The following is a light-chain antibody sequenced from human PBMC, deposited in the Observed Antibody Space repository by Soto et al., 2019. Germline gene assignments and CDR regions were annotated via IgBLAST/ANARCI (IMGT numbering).Light chain of an antibody. Sequence: QSALPQPASVSGSPGQSITISCTGTSSDVGGYNYVSWYQQHPGKAPKLMIYEVSNRPSGVSNRFSGSKSGNTASLTISGIQAEDAADYYCSSYTSSSTLVFGGGTKLTVL. CDR3: SSYTSSSTLV. V-gene: IGLV2-14*01. CDR2: EVS. J-gene: IGLJ2*01. CDR1: SSDVGGYNY.